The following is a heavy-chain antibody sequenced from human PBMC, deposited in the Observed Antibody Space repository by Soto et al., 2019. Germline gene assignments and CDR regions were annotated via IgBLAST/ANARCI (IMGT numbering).Heavy chain of an antibody. CDR2: IYYSGST. D-gene: IGHD3-10*01. V-gene: IGHV4-59*01. CDR1: GGSISSYY. J-gene: IGHJ6*02. Sequence: SETLSLTCTVSGGSISSYYWSWIRQPPGKGLEWIGYIYYSGSTNYNPSLKSRGTISVDTSKNQFSLKLSSGTAADTAVYYCAGGGHGGAGMDVGGQGTTVTVSS. CDR3: AGGGHGGAGMDV.